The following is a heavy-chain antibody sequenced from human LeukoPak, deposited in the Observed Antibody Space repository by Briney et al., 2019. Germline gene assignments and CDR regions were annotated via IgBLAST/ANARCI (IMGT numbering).Heavy chain of an antibody. Sequence: PSETLSLTCTVSRGSISSISYYWGWIRQPPGKGLERFGNIYYTGSTYYNPSLKSRVTISVDTSKNQFSLKLSSVTAADTAVYFCATRKYGDYVDTDYWGQGTLVTVSS. J-gene: IGHJ4*02. CDR2: IYYTGST. CDR1: RGSISSISYY. CDR3: ATRKYGDYVDTDY. V-gene: IGHV4-39*01. D-gene: IGHD4-17*01.